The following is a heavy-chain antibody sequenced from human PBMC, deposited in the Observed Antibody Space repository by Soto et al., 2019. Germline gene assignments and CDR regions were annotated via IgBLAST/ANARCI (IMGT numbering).Heavy chain of an antibody. CDR3: GRGRSNYVFLGWFDP. Sequence: SETLSLTCAVYGGSFSGYYWSWIRQPPGKGLEWIGEINHSGSTNYNPSLKSPLTISVDTSKNKFSLKLSSVTAADTYVYYGGRGRSNYVFLGWFDPWGPGTLVTVSS. V-gene: IGHV4-34*01. J-gene: IGHJ5*02. CDR2: INHSGST. CDR1: GGSFSGYY. D-gene: IGHD4-4*01.